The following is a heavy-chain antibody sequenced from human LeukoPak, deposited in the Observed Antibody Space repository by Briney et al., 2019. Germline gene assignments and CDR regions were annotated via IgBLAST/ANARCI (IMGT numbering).Heavy chain of an antibody. J-gene: IGHJ4*02. CDR2: IYYSGST. CDR1: GGSISSYY. V-gene: IGHV4-59*01. D-gene: IGHD2-15*01. Sequence: SETLSLTCTVSGGSISSYYWSWIRQPPGKGLEWIGYIYYSGSTNYNPSLKSRVTISVDTSKNQFSLKLSSVTAADTAAYYCARVSSGFVVAATGWFDYWGQGTLVTVSS. CDR3: ARVSSGFVVAATGWFDY.